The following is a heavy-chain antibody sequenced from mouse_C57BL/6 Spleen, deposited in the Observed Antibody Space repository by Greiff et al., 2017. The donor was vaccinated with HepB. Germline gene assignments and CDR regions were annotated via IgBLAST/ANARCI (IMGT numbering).Heavy chain of an antibody. D-gene: IGHD2-4*01. CDR3: ARDYDYDPFAY. CDR2: ISYDGSN. Sequence: LQESGPGLVKPSQSLSLTCSVTGYSITSGYYWNWIRQFPGNKLEWMGYISYDGSNNYNPSLKNRISITRDTSKNQFFLKLNSVTTEDTATYYCARDYDYDPFAYWGQGTLVTVSA. J-gene: IGHJ3*01. CDR1: GYSITSGYY. V-gene: IGHV3-6*01.